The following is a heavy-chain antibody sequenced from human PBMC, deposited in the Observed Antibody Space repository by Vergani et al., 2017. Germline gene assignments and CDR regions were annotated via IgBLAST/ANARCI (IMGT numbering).Heavy chain of an antibody. CDR2: ITPQNGGT. V-gene: IGHV1-2*02. J-gene: IGHJ5*02. CDR1: GYYFTDNY. D-gene: IGHD3-9*01. Sequence: QVQLVQSGAEVKKPGAAVKVSCKASGYYFTDNYLHWVRQAPGQGREWMGRITPQNGGTQYAEKFKGRVTMTRDTSITTAYMELTSLTSDDTAVYYCVRGGTFDWLSTWGQGTLVTVSS. CDR3: VRGGTFDWLST.